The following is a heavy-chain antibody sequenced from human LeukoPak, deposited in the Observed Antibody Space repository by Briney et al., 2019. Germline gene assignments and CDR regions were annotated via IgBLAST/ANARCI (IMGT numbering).Heavy chain of an antibody. D-gene: IGHD3-10*01. V-gene: IGHV4-39*07. J-gene: IGHJ4*02. CDR2: IYYTGIT. CDR1: GGSISSSSYY. Sequence: SETLSLTCTVSGGSISSSSYYWGWIRQPPGKGLEWIGGIYYTGITNYNPSLKSRVTISVDTSKNQFSLKLSSVTAADTAVYYCARGVSEGSGSYSTRLKDKFDYWGQGTLVTVSS. CDR3: ARGVSEGSGSYSTRLKDKFDY.